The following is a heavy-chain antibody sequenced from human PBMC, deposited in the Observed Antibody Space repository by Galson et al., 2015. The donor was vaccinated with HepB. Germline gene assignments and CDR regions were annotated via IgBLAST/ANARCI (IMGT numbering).Heavy chain of an antibody. CDR3: ARGQGVVVLIDY. CDR1: GFTFSSYA. V-gene: IGHV3-30*04. J-gene: IGHJ4*02. CDR2: ISYDGSNK. D-gene: IGHD3-22*01. Sequence: SLRLSCAASGFTFSSYAMHWVRQAPGKGLEWVAVISYDGSNKYYADSVKGRFTISRDNSKNTLYLQMNSLRAEDTAVYYCARGQGVVVLIDYWGQGTLVTVSS.